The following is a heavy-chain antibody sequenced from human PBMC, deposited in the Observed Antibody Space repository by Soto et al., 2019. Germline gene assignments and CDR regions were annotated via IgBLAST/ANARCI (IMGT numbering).Heavy chain of an antibody. J-gene: IGHJ4*02. Sequence: QVQLVQSGAEVKKPGSSVKVSCKASGGTFSSYTISWVRQAPGQGLEWMGRIIPILGIANYAQKFQGRVTITADKSTSTAYMERSRLGSEDTAVYYCAGGRGYSGYGFPPPDFDYWGQGTLVTVSS. CDR2: IIPILGIA. CDR1: GGTFSSYT. CDR3: AGGRGYSGYGFPPPDFDY. D-gene: IGHD5-12*01. V-gene: IGHV1-69*02.